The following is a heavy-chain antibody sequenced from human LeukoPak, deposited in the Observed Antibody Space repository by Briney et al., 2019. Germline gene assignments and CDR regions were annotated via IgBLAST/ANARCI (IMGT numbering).Heavy chain of an antibody. CDR3: ASVVAGTYYYYYMDV. CDR1: GGTFSRDA. V-gene: IGHV1-69*05. Sequence: SVKVSCKGSGGTFSRDAISWVRQAPGQGLEWMGGIIPFHGTPNYAQKFQGRATITTDESTSTAYMELSSLRSEDTAVYYCASVVAGTYYYYYMDVWGKGTTVTVSS. D-gene: IGHD6-19*01. CDR2: IIPFHGTP. J-gene: IGHJ6*03.